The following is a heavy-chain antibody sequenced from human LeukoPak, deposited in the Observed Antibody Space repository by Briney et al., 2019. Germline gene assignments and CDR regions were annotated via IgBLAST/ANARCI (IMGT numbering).Heavy chain of an antibody. CDR1: GFTFSSYS. Sequence: GGSLRLSCAASGFTFSSYSMNWVRQAPGKGLEWVSYISSSSSTIYYADSVKGRFTISRDNAKNSLYLQMNSLRDEDTAVYYCARDPEYSGSFGSDYWGQGTLVTVSS. D-gene: IGHD1-26*01. V-gene: IGHV3-48*02. CDR2: ISSSSSTI. CDR3: ARDPEYSGSFGSDY. J-gene: IGHJ4*02.